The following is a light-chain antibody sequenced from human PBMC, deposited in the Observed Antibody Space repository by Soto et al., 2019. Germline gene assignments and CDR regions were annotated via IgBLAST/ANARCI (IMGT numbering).Light chain of an antibody. J-gene: IGKJ1*01. CDR3: QQHYDWLTWT. V-gene: IGKV3-15*01. Sequence: EIVMTQSPANLSVSPGERATLSCRASQSVSRNIAWYQRKPGQAPRLLIYAASTRATGIPARFSGSGSGTEFTLTISSLQSEDFAVYYCQQHYDWLTWTFGQGTKVEVK. CDR2: AAS. CDR1: QSVSRN.